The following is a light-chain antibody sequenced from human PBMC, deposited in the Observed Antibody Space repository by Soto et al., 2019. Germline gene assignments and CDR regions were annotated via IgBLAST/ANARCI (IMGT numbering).Light chain of an antibody. J-gene: IGKJ1*01. CDR3: QQYYDTPMT. CDR2: WAS. Sequence: DIVMTQSPDSLPVSLGERATINCKSSQSVLYSSNNKNYLAWYQQKPRQPPKLLIYWASTRESGVPDRFSGSGSGTDFTLTISSLQAEDVAVYYCQQYYDTPMTFGQGTKVEIK. V-gene: IGKV4-1*01. CDR1: QSVLYSSNNKNY.